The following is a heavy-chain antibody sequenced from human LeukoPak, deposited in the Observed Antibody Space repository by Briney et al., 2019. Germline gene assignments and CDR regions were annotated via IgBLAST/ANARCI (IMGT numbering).Heavy chain of an antibody. CDR2: ITHSGAGT. Sequence: GGSLRLSCTASGFLFRNYAMSWVRQAPGKGLEWVSTITHSGAGTYYTDSVEGRFTISRDNSRNTLSLQMNSLRAEDTAVLYCATYADPTDQRYFDNWGQGTLVTVSA. CDR1: GFLFRNYA. CDR3: ATYADPTDQRYFDN. J-gene: IGHJ4*02. V-gene: IGHV3-23*01. D-gene: IGHD2-8*01.